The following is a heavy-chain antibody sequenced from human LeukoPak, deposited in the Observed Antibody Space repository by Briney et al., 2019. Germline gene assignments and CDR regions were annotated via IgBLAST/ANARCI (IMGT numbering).Heavy chain of an antibody. D-gene: IGHD3-10*01. CDR3: ARSPYGSGTSHFDC. V-gene: IGHV3-48*04. CDR2: IDSRASAI. Sequence: PGGSLRLSCAASGFSLTTHSVNWVRQAPGKGLEWLSFIDSRASAIYYADSVKGRFTISRDTAKNSLYLQMNSLRAEDTAVYYCARSPYGSGTSHFDCWGQGTPVTVSS. J-gene: IGHJ4*02. CDR1: GFSLTTHS.